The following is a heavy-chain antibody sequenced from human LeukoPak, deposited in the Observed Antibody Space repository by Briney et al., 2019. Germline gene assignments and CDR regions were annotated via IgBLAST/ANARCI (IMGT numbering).Heavy chain of an antibody. V-gene: IGHV4-59*01. Sequence: PSETLSLTCSVSGGSISSYYWTWIRQPPGKGLEWIGHFHYSGSTNYNPSLKSRVTLSVDTSKNEFSLKMTSVTAGDTAVYYCAAGRQWLVYGYWGQGTLVTVSS. D-gene: IGHD6-19*01. J-gene: IGHJ4*02. CDR1: GGSISSYY. CDR2: FHYSGST. CDR3: AAGRQWLVYGY.